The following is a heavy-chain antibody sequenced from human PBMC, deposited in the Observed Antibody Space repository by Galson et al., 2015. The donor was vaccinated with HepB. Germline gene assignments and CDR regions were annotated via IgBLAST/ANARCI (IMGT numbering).Heavy chain of an antibody. Sequence: SLRLSCAASGFTFSSYAMHWVRQAPGKGLEWVAVISYDGSNKYYADSVKGRFTISRDNSKNTLYLQMNSLRAEDTAVYYCARVGFPQYYYDSSGYPSLTDAFDIWGQGTMVTVSS. V-gene: IGHV3-30-3*01. CDR3: ARVGFPQYYYDSSGYPSLTDAFDI. CDR1: GFTFSSYA. D-gene: IGHD3-22*01. CDR2: ISYDGSNK. J-gene: IGHJ3*02.